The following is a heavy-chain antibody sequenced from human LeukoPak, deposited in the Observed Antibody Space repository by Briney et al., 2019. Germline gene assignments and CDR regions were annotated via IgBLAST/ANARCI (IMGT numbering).Heavy chain of an antibody. Sequence: SETLSLTCTVSGGSISGSSYYWGWIRQPPGKGLEWIGSIYYSGSTYYNPSLKSRVTISLDTPKNQFSLKLNSVTAADTAVYYCARVWYGGNSADIKSPRKYWYFDLWGRGTLVTVSS. V-gene: IGHV4-39*07. CDR3: ARVWYGGNSADIKSPRKYWYFDL. CDR2: IYYSGST. J-gene: IGHJ2*01. D-gene: IGHD4-23*01. CDR1: GGSISGSSYY.